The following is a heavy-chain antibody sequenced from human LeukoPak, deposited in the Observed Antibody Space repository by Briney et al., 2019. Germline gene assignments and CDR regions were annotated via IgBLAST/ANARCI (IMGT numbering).Heavy chain of an antibody. CDR2: ISSSGSTI. Sequence: PGGSLRLSCAASGFTFSSYEMNWVRQAPGKGLEWVSYISSSGSTIYYADSVKGRFTISRDNDKNSMYLQMNSLKAENTAVYHCAIDPSKYSSSSWAYNGFDPWGQGTLVTVSS. V-gene: IGHV3-48*03. D-gene: IGHD6-6*01. CDR3: AIDPSKYSSSSWAYNGFDP. J-gene: IGHJ5*02. CDR1: GFTFSSYE.